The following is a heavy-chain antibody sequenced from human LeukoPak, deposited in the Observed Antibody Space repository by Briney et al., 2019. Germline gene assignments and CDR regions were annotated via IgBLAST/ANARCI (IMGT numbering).Heavy chain of an antibody. J-gene: IGHJ4*02. CDR3: ARAVTVVRGVILAY. Sequence: ASVKVSCKASGYTFTSYGISWVRQAPGQGLEWMGWISAYNGNTNYAQKLQGRVTMTRNTSISTAYMELSSLRSEDTAVYYCARAVTVVRGVILAYWGQGTLVTVSS. V-gene: IGHV1-18*01. CDR2: ISAYNGNT. CDR1: GYTFTSYG. D-gene: IGHD3-10*01.